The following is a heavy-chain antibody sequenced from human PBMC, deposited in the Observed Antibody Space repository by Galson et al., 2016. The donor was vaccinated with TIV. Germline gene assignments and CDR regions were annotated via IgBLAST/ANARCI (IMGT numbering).Heavy chain of an antibody. Sequence: PGLSCAASGFTISNAWMSWVRQAPGKGLEWVGRIKSKEDGGTTDYAAPVKGRFTISRDDSRNTVSLQMNGLKTEDTAVYYCTTPPYCGGDCWHYYYYAVDVWGQGTTVTVS. CDR3: TTPPYCGGDCWHYYYYAVDV. CDR1: GFTISNAW. D-gene: IGHD2-21*02. J-gene: IGHJ6*02. CDR2: IKSKEDGGTT. V-gene: IGHV3-15*01.